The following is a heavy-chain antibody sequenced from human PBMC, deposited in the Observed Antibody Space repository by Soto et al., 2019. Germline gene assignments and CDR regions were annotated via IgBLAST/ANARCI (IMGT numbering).Heavy chain of an antibody. D-gene: IGHD6-13*01. V-gene: IGHV4-39*01. CDR2: IYRTGNT. CDR3: RRSSRYSTDV. Sequence: PSETLSLTCTLPGDSIRSSSYWGWIRQPTGKGLKWNGSIYRTGNTYYNPSLNSQFTISVDTSKNQFSLNVISVTAADTAVYYCRRSSRYSTDVWGQG. J-gene: IGHJ6*02. CDR1: GDSIRSSSY.